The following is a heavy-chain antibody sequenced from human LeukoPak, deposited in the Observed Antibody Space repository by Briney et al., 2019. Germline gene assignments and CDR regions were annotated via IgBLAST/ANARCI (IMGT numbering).Heavy chain of an antibody. J-gene: IGHJ6*03. CDR2: IIDSGEST. V-gene: IGHV3-23*01. Sequence: PGGSLRLSCAASGFTFSDYYMGWIRQAPGKGLEWVSGIIDSGESTYYANFAKGRFTISRDNSNNTLYLQMNSLRAEDTAVYYCAKLGGQELHNYYVAVCGKGTTVAVSS. D-gene: IGHD3-16*01. CDR3: AKLGGQELHNYYVAV. CDR1: GFTFSDYY.